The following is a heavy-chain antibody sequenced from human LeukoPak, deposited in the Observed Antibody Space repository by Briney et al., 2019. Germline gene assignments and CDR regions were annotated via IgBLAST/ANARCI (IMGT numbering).Heavy chain of an antibody. CDR3: AKESQWLARPFDY. V-gene: IGHV3-23*01. Sequence: GGSLRLSCAASGFTFSGYAMSWVRQAPGKGLEWVSAISGSGGGIYYADSVKGRFTISRDNSKNTLYLQMNSLRAEDTAVYYCAKESQWLARPFDYWGQGTLVTVSS. D-gene: IGHD6-19*01. CDR1: GFTFSGYA. J-gene: IGHJ4*02. CDR2: ISGSGGGI.